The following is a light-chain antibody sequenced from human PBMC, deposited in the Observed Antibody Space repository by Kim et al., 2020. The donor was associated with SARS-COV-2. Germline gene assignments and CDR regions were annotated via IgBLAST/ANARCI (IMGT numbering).Light chain of an antibody. Sequence: SPSETASLSCSASQFVASTLPWYPQKPARPPRLLFYVASTRATGIPPRFIGIGSGTEFTLTISSLHSEDFPVYYCQQYNNWPPWTFGQGTKVDIK. CDR2: VAS. V-gene: IGKV3-15*01. CDR1: QFVAST. CDR3: QQYNNWPPWT. J-gene: IGKJ1*01.